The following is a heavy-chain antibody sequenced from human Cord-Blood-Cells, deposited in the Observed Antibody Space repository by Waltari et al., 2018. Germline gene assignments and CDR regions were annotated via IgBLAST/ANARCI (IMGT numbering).Heavy chain of an antibody. V-gene: IGHV1-24*01. Sequence: QVQLVQSGAEVKKPGASVKVSCKVSGYTLTELSMHWVRQAPGKGLEWMGGCDPEDGETIYAQKFRGRVTMTEDTSTDTAYMELSSLRSEDTAVYYCATAFPRYCSSTSCYFDYWGQGTLVTVSS. J-gene: IGHJ4*02. CDR3: ATAFPRYCSSTSCYFDY. CDR1: GYTLTELS. D-gene: IGHD2-2*01. CDR2: CDPEDGET.